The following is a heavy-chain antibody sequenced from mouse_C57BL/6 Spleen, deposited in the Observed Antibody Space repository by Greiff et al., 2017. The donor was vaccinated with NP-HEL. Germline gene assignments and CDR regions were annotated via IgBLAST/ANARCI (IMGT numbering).Heavy chain of an antibody. J-gene: IGHJ4*01. CDR1: GYTFTSYW. V-gene: IGHV1-61*01. Sequence: QVQLKQSGAELVRPGSSVKLSCKASGYTFTSYWMDWVKQRPGQGLEWIGNIYPSDSETHYNQKFKDKATLTVDKSSSTAYMQLSSLTSEDSAVYYCARRGNYYGSSSYYYAMDYWGQGTSVTVSS. CDR2: IYPSDSET. D-gene: IGHD1-1*01. CDR3: ARRGNYYGSSSYYYAMDY.